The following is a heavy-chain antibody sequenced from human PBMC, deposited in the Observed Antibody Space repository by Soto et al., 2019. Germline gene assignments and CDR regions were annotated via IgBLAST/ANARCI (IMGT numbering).Heavy chain of an antibody. CDR1: GGSFSGYY. V-gene: IGHV4-34*01. J-gene: IGHJ4*02. CDR2: INHSGST. D-gene: IGHD3-16*01. Sequence: TSETLSLTCAVYGGSFSGYYWTWIRQPPGTGLEWIGEINHSGSTNYNPSLKSRVTISVDTSKNQFSLKLNSVTAADTAVYYCVRGYNDGSDDFGHWGQGVLVTVSS. CDR3: VRGYNDGSDDFGH.